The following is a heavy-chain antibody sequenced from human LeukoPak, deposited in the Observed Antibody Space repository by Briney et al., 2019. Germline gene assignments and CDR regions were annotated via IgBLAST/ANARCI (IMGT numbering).Heavy chain of an antibody. J-gene: IGHJ4*02. CDR2: INHSGST. CDR1: SESFSNYY. D-gene: IGHD5-18*01. CDR3: ARHTLLESQIRGYSYGFGY. Sequence: SETLSLTCAVYSESFSNYYWSWIRQPPGKGLEWIGEINHSGSTNYNPSLKSRVTISVDTSKNQFSLKLSSVTAADTAVYYCARHTLLESQIRGYSYGFGYWGQGTLVTVSS. V-gene: IGHV4-34*01.